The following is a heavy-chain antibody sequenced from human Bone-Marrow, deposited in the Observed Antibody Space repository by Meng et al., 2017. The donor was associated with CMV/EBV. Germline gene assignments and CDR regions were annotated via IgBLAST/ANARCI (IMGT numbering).Heavy chain of an antibody. CDR3: ARNSAMVRGVIGWFDP. CDR1: GGSFSGYY. Sequence: GSLRLSCAVYGGSFSGYYWSWIRQPPGKGLEWIGEINHSGSTNYNPSLKSRVTISVDTSKNQFSLKLSSVTAADTAVYYCARNSAMVRGVIGWFDPWGQGTLVAVSS. CDR2: INHSGST. D-gene: IGHD3-10*01. J-gene: IGHJ5*02. V-gene: IGHV4-34*01.